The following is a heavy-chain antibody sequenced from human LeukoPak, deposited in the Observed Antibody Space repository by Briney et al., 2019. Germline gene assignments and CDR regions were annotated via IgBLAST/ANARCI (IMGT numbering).Heavy chain of an antibody. V-gene: IGHV4-34*01. CDR2: INHSGST. J-gene: IGHJ4*02. CDR3: ASTTMGTYYFDY. Sequence: SETLSLTCAVYGGSFSGYYWSWIRQPPGKGLELSGEINHSGSTNYNPSLKSRVTISVDTSKNQFSLKLSSVTAADTAVYYCASTTMGTYYFDYWGQGTLVTVSS. CDR1: GGSFSGYY. D-gene: IGHD5-18*01.